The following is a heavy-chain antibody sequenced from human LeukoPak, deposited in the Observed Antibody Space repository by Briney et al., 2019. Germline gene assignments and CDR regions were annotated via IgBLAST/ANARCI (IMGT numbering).Heavy chain of an antibody. CDR2: IYYSGST. CDR3: ARDRRYFSF. J-gene: IGHJ4*02. CDR1: GGSISSYY. D-gene: IGHD2/OR15-2a*01. V-gene: IGHV4-59*01. Sequence: SETLSLTCTVSGGSISSYYWNGIRQPPGKGLEWIGYIYYSGSTNYNPSLKSRVTISVDTSKNQFSLKLSSVTAADTAVYYCARDRRYFSFWGQGTLVTVSS.